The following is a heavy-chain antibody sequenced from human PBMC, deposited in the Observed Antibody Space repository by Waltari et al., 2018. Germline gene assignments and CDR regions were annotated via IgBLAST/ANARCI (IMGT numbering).Heavy chain of an antibody. CDR1: GGSISSSSYY. Sequence: QLQLQESGPGLVKPSETLSLTCTVSGGSISSSSYYWGWIRQPPGKGLEWIGSIYYSGSTYYNPSLKSRVTISVDTSKNQFSLKLSSVTAADTAVYYCASRSSSWYFQIDYWGQGTLVTVSS. D-gene: IGHD6-13*01. J-gene: IGHJ4*02. CDR3: ASRSSSWYFQIDY. CDR2: IYYSGST. V-gene: IGHV4-39*07.